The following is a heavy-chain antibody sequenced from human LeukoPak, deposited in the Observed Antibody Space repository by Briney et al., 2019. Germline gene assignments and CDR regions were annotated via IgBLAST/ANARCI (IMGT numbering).Heavy chain of an antibody. CDR3: ARDGGHCSSTSCYKATYYGMDV. CDR2: INHSGST. Sequence: PSETLSLTCAVYGGSFSGYYWSWIRQPPGKGLEWIGEINHSGSTNYNPSLKSRVTISVDTSKNQFSLKLSSVTAADTAVYYCARDGGHCSSTSCYKATYYGMDVWGQGTTVTVS. D-gene: IGHD2-2*02. J-gene: IGHJ6*02. CDR1: GGSFSGYY. V-gene: IGHV4-34*01.